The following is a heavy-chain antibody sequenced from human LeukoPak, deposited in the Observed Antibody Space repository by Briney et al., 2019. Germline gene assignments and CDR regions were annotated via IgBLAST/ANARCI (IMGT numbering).Heavy chain of an antibody. CDR2: ISYDGSNK. Sequence: PTGRSLRLPCAASGFTFSSYGMHWVRQAPGKGLEWVAVISYDGSNKYYEDSVKGRFTISRDNSKNTWYLQMNSLRADDTAVYYCARDLHTTGDYWGQGTLVTVSS. CDR3: ARDLHTTGDY. D-gene: IGHD1-1*01. V-gene: IGHV3-30*03. J-gene: IGHJ4*02. CDR1: GFTFSSYG.